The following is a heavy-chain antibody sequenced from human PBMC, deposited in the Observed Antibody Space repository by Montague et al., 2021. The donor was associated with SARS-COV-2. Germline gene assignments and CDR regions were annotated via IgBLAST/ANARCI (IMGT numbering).Heavy chain of an antibody. J-gene: IGHJ6*02. CDR2: INHSANT. CDR3: ASGIYPSGSYYNRYYYGLNI. V-gene: IGHV4-34*01. D-gene: IGHD3-10*01. Sequence: SETLSLTCAVYGGSLSGYYWSWIRQPPEKGLEWIGEINHSANTKYNPSLKSPVTISIDTSKNQFSLKMTSVTAADTATYYCASGIYPSGSYYNRYYYGLNIWGPGTTVIDSS. CDR1: GGSLSGYY.